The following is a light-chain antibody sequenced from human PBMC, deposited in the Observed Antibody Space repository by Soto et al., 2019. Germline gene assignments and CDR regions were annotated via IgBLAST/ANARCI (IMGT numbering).Light chain of an antibody. J-gene: IGLJ1*01. Sequence: QSALTQPPSASGTPGQRVTISCSGSSSNIGSNYVYWYQQLPGTAPKLLIYRNNQWPSGIPDRFSGSKSGTSASLAISGLRSEDEADYYCAAWDDSLSGFYVFGTGTRSPS. V-gene: IGLV1-47*01. CDR3: AAWDDSLSGFYV. CDR2: RNN. CDR1: SSNIGSNY.